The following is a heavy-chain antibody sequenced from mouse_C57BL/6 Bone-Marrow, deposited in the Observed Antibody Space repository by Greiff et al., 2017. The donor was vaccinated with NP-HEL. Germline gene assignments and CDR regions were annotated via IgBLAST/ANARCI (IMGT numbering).Heavy chain of an antibody. D-gene: IGHD2-4*01. CDR2: ISYDGSN. J-gene: IGHJ4*01. CDR3: ARGKVYYDYDEGENYAMDY. Sequence: EVKLMESGPGLVKPSQSLSLTCSVTGYSITSGYYWNWIRQFPGNKLEWMGYISYDGSNNYNPSLKNRISITRDTSKNQFFLKLNSVTTEDTATYYCARGKVYYDYDEGENYAMDYWGQGTSVTVSS. CDR1: GYSITSGYY. V-gene: IGHV3-6*01.